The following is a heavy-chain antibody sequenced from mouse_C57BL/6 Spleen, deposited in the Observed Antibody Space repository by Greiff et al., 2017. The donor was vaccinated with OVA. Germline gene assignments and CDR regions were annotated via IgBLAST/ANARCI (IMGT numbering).Heavy chain of an antibody. D-gene: IGHD2-3*01. J-gene: IGHJ1*03. CDR1: GYTFTSYW. V-gene: IGHV1-55*01. CDR2: IYPGSGST. CDR3: ARRGDGYHWYFDV. Sequence: QVQLQQPGAELVKPGASVKMSCKASGYTFTSYWITWVKQRPGQGLEWIGDIYPGSGSTNYNEKFKRKAKLTVDKSSSTAYMQLSSLTSEDSAVYYCARRGDGYHWYFDVWGTGTTVTVSS.